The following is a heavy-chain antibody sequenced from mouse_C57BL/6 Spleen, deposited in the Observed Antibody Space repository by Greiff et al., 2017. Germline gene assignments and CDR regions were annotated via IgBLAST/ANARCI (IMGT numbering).Heavy chain of an antibody. J-gene: IGHJ3*01. V-gene: IGHV5-17*01. CDR2: ISSGSSTI. CDR3: ARGDRVFAY. Sequence: EVQLVESGGGLVKPGGSLKLSCAASGFTFSDYGMHWVRQAPEKGLEWVAYISSGSSTIYYADTVKGRFTISRDNAKNTLFLQMTSLRSEDTAMYYCARGDRVFAYWGQGTLVTVSA. CDR1: GFTFSDYG. D-gene: IGHD3-3*01.